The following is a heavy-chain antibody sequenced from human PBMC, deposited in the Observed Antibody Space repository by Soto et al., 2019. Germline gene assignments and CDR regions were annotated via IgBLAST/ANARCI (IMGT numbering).Heavy chain of an antibody. CDR1: GFTVSGNY. V-gene: IGHV3-66*01. D-gene: IGHD4-17*01. Sequence: GGSRRLSCAASGFTVSGNYMSWVRQAPGKGLECVSVLYSGGSTYYADAVKGRFTISRDNSKNTLYLQMNSLRAEDTAVYYCAKENGDFLFDYWAQGTLVTVSS. CDR2: LYSGGST. CDR3: AKENGDFLFDY. J-gene: IGHJ4*02.